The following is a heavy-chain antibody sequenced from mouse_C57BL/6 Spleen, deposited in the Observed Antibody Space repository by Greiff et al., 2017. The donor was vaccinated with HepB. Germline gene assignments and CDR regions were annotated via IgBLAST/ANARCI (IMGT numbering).Heavy chain of an antibody. CDR2: IDPSDSYT. J-gene: IGHJ3*01. CDR1: GYTFTSYW. CDR3: ARYDGYEGFAY. Sequence: QVQLQQSGAELVKPGASVKLSCKASGYTFTSYWMQWVKQRPGQGLEWIGEIDPSDSYTNYNQKFKGKATLTVDTSSSTAYMQLSSRTSEDSAVYYCARYDGYEGFAYWGQGTLVTVSA. V-gene: IGHV1-50*01. D-gene: IGHD2-2*01.